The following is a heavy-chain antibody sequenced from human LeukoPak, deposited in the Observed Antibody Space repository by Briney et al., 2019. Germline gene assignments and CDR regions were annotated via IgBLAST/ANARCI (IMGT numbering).Heavy chain of an antibody. Sequence: PSETLSLTCAVYGGSFSGYYWSWIRQPPGKGLEWIGEINHSGSTNYNPSLKSRVTISVDTSKNQFSLKLSSVTAADTAVYYCARHGGTIIGTTGDYYFDYWGQGTLVTVSS. CDR1: GGSFSGYY. J-gene: IGHJ4*02. CDR2: INHSGST. D-gene: IGHD1-7*01. V-gene: IGHV4-34*01. CDR3: ARHGGTIIGTTGDYYFDY.